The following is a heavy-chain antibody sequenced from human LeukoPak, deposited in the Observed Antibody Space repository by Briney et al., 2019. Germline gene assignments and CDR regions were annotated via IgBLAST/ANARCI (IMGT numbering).Heavy chain of an antibody. CDR1: GNYW. D-gene: IGHD2-2*01. J-gene: IGHJ4*02. Sequence: GGSLRLSCAASGNYWMHWVRQAPGKGLVWVSHINSDGSWTSYADSVKGRFTISKDNAKNTVYLQMNNLRAEDTAVYYCVSFYETYWGRGTLVNVSS. CDR2: INSDGSWT. CDR3: VSFYETY. V-gene: IGHV3-74*01.